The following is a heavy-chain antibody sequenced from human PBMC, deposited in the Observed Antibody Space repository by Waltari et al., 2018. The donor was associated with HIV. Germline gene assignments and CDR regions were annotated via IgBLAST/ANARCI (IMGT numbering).Heavy chain of an antibody. V-gene: IGHV4-39*07. J-gene: IGHJ2*01. Sequence: LQLQEGGAGLEQPSATLSPTCTDTGGSVSFSGYFWCWIGQSPGKGLEWIGRVYYCGRANYNPSLKSRVTISVDTSKNQFSLKLTSVTAADTAVYYCARPAVSVGAAYWNFDLWGRGTLVTVSS. CDR2: VYYCGRA. CDR1: GGSVSFSGYF. D-gene: IGHD1-26*01. CDR3: ARPAVSVGAAYWNFDL.